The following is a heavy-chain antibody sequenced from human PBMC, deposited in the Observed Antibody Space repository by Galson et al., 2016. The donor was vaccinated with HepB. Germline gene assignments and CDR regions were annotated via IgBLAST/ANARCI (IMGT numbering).Heavy chain of an antibody. J-gene: IGHJ2*01. Sequence: SVKVSCKASGYTFGNYGISWVRQAPGQGLEWMAWISAYNGNSNTDYAQKFQGRVSMTTDPSTSTAYMELTSLKSDDTAVYYCARDRSSSGWYFGYLDLWGRGTLVTVSS. CDR1: GYTFGNYG. CDR2: ISAYNGNSNT. D-gene: IGHD6-13*01. V-gene: IGHV1-18*01. CDR3: ARDRSSSGWYFGYLDL.